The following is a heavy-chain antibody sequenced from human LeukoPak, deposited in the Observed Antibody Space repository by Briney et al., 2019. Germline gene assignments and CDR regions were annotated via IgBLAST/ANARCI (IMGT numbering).Heavy chain of an antibody. CDR3: ARMYYYDSSGYPAGWFDP. V-gene: IGHV4-31*01. CDR2: IYYSGST. D-gene: IGHD3-22*01. CDR1: GVSISSGGYY. Sequence: NPSETLSLTCTVSGVSISSGGYYWGWIRQRPGKGLEWIGYIYYSGSTYYNPSLKSQFTISVDTSKNQFSLKLSSVTAADTAVYYCARMYYYDSSGYPAGWFDPWGQGTLVTVSS. J-gene: IGHJ5*02.